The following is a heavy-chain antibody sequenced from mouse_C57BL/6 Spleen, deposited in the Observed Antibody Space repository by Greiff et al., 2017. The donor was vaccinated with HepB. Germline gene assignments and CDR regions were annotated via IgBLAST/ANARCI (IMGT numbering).Heavy chain of an antibody. CDR2: INPNNGGT. CDR1: GYTFTDYN. CDR3: ARLVWLTVYFDV. D-gene: IGHD2-12*01. V-gene: IGHV1-18*01. J-gene: IGHJ1*03. Sequence: EVQLQQSGPELVKPGASVKIPCKASGYTFTDYNMDWVKQSHGKSLEWIGDINPNNGGTIYNQKFKGKATLTVDKSSSTAYMELRSLTSEDTAVYYCARLVWLTVYFDVWGTGTTVTVSS.